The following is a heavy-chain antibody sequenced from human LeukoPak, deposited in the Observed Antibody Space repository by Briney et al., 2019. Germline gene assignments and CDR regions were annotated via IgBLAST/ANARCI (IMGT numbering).Heavy chain of an antibody. J-gene: IGHJ4*02. CDR3: ARGRSSYYDILTGYLPPFDY. CDR2: INPNSGGT. CDR1: GYTFTGYY. D-gene: IGHD3-9*01. V-gene: IGHV1-2*04. Sequence: GASVKVSCTASGYTFTGYYMHWVRQAPGQGLEWMGWINPNSGGTNYAQKFQGWVTMTRDTSISTAYMELSRLRSDDTAVYYCARGRSSYYDILTGYLPPFDYWGQGTLVTVSS.